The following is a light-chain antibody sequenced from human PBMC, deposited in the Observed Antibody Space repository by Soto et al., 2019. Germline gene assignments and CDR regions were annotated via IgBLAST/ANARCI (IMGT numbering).Light chain of an antibody. J-gene: IGKJ3*01. CDR1: QGIKND. CDR3: LQDNNSPFT. Sequence: AIQMTQSPSSLSASVGDRVTITCRASQGIKNDLGWYQQKPGKAPKLLIYAASSLQSGVPSRFSGSASGTDFTLTISSLQPEDSATYYCLQDNNSPFTFGPGTKVDIK. CDR2: AAS. V-gene: IGKV1-6*01.